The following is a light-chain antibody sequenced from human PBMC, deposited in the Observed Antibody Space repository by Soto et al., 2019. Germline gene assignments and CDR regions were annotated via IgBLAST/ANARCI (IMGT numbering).Light chain of an antibody. V-gene: IGKV3-11*01. Sequence: EIVLTQSPATLSLSPGERATHSCRASQSVSDYLAWYQQKPGQAPRLLIYDASNRATGIPARFSGSGFGTDFTLTISSLEPEDFAVYYCEQRSIWPLYTFGQGTKVDIK. CDR3: EQRSIWPLYT. J-gene: IGKJ2*01. CDR1: QSVSDY. CDR2: DAS.